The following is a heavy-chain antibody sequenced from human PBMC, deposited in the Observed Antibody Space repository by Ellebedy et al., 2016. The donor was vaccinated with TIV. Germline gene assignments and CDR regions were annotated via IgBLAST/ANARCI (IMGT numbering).Heavy chain of an antibody. Sequence: SETLSLTXTVSGGSISSSSYYWGWIRQPPGKGLEWIGSIYYSGSTYYNPSLKSRVTISVDTSKNQFSLKLSSVTAADTAVYYCARRQAHSSGFDYWGQGTLVTVSS. CDR3: ARRQAHSSGFDY. D-gene: IGHD3-22*01. V-gene: IGHV4-39*01. CDR2: IYYSGST. CDR1: GGSISSSSYY. J-gene: IGHJ4*02.